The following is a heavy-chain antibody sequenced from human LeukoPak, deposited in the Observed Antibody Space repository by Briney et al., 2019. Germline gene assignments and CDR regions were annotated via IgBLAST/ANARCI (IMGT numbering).Heavy chain of an antibody. CDR2: INHSGST. D-gene: IGHD3-10*01. V-gene: IGHV4-34*01. Sequence: SETLSLTCAVYGGSFSGYYWSWIRQPPGKGLEWIGEINHSGSTNYNPSLKSRVTISVDTSKNQFSLKLSSVTAADTAVYYCARGEFVGSGSYYIKNWFDPWGQGTLVTVSS. CDR1: GGSFSGYY. CDR3: ARGEFVGSGSYYIKNWFDP. J-gene: IGHJ5*02.